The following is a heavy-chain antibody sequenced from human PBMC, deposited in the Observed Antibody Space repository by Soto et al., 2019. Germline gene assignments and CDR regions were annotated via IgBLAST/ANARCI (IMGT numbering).Heavy chain of an antibody. D-gene: IGHD4-4*01. CDR2: ISYDGSNK. CDR3: AKAYVPPRFNTVTTRGDYGMDV. V-gene: IGHV3-30*18. CDR1: GFTFSSYG. J-gene: IGHJ6*02. Sequence: PGGSLRLSCAASGFTFSSYGMHWVRQAPGKGLEWVAVISYDGSNKYYADSVKGRFTISRDNSKNTLYLQMNSLRAEDTAVYYCAKAYVPPRFNTVTTRGDYGMDVWGQGTTVTVSS.